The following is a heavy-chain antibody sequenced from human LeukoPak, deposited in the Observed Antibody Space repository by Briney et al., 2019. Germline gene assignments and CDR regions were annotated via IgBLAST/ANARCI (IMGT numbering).Heavy chain of an antibody. J-gene: IGHJ4*03. D-gene: IGHD5-24*01. Sequence: PGGSLRLSCTASGFTFGDYVMSWVRQAPGKGLEWVASINQGESMIWYVYSVKGRFTISRDNANNLLFLQMNYMRVEDTAVYYCAKLLRDVTIYDFWGHGDLVTVSS. CDR1: GFTFGDYV. CDR3: AKLLRDVTIYDF. V-gene: IGHV3-7*01. CDR2: INQGESMI.